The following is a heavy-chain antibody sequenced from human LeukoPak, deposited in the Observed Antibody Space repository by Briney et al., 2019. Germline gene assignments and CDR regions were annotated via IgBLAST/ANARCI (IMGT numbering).Heavy chain of an antibody. CDR3: ARDHPTYYYDSSGPPLGDY. Sequence: ASVKVSCKASGGTFSSYAISWVRQAPGQGLEWMGGIIPIFGTANYAQKFQGRVTITADKSTSTAYMELSSLRAEDTALYYCARDHPTYYYDSSGPPLGDYWGQGTLVTVSS. CDR2: IIPIFGTA. V-gene: IGHV1-69*06. J-gene: IGHJ4*02. D-gene: IGHD3-22*01. CDR1: GGTFSSYA.